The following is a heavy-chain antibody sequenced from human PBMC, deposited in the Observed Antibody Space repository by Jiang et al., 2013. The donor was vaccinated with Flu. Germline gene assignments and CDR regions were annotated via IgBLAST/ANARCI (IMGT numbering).Heavy chain of an antibody. CDR1: GYTFTSYW. CDR3: ARQGRSQSFDY. J-gene: IGHJ4*02. CDR2: IYPGDSDT. Sequence: SLKISCKGSGYTFTSYWIDWVRQMPGRGLEWMGIIYPGDSDTRYSPSLQGQGTMSVDKSINTAYLQWSSLEASDTAMYYCARQGRSQSFDYWGQGTLVTVSS. V-gene: IGHV5-51*01.